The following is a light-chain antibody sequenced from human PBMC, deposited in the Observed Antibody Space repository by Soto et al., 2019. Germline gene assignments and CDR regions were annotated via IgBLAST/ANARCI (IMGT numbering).Light chain of an antibody. CDR2: DVS. CDR1: QSISSW. CDR3: QQYNSYSL. Sequence: DIQITQSPSTPSASVGDRVTITCRASQSISSWLAWYQQKPGKAPNLLIYDVSSLESGVSSRFSGSGSGTEFTLTISSLQPDDFATYYCQQYNSYSLFGGGTKVDIK. V-gene: IGKV1-5*01. J-gene: IGKJ4*01.